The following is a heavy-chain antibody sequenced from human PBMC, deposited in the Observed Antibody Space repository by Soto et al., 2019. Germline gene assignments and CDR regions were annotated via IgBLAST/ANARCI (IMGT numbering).Heavy chain of an antibody. CDR3: ARDFDIVVVPAGSMDV. CDR2: ISAYNGNT. Sequence: ASVKVSCKASGYAFTSYGISWVRQAPGQGLEWMGWISAYNGNTNYAQKLQGRVTMTTDTSTSTAYMELRSLRSDDTAVYYCARDFDIVVVPAGSMDVWGQGTTVTVSS. V-gene: IGHV1-18*01. D-gene: IGHD2-2*01. CDR1: GYAFTSYG. J-gene: IGHJ6*02.